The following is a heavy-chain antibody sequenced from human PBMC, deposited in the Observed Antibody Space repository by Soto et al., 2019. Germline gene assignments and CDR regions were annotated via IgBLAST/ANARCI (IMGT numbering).Heavy chain of an antibody. CDR2: ISAYNGNT. J-gene: IGHJ5*02. D-gene: IGHD6-19*01. CDR1: GYTFTGYG. CDR3: ARESSGWYGNWFDP. V-gene: IGHV1-18*01. Sequence: ASVKVSCKASGYTFTGYGISWVRQAPGQGLEWMGWISAYNGNTNYAQKLQGRVTMTTDTSTSTAYMELRSLRSDDTAVYYCARESSGWYGNWFDPWGQGTLVTVSS.